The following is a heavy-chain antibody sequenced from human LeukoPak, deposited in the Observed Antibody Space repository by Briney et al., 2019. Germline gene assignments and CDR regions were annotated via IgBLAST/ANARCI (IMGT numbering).Heavy chain of an antibody. CDR1: GYSFTNYD. V-gene: IGHV1-18*01. J-gene: IGHJ4*02. D-gene: IGHD6-13*01. CDR3: ARSPGLAAAGPPDY. Sequence: ASVKVSCKASGYSFTNYDIPWVRQAPGQGLEWMGWINANNGYTNYAQKLQGRVTMTTDTSTSTAYMELRSLTSDDTAVYYWARSPGLAAAGPPDYWGQGTLVTVSS. CDR2: INANNGYT.